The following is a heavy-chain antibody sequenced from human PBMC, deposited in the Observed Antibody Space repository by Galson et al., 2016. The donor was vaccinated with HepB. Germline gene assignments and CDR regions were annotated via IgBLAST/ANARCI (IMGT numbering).Heavy chain of an antibody. V-gene: IGHV3-13*04. CDR3: AKAYGVDSYHFND. D-gene: IGHD4-17*01. CDR2: IGTGGDT. CDR1: GFTFSRSD. J-gene: IGHJ4*02. Sequence: SLRLSCAASGFTFSRSDMHWVRQAAGKGLEWVSAIGTGGDTYYPGSVKDRFTISRDNSKNTVYLQMDRLRAEDTAVYYCAKAYGVDSYHFNDWGQGTLVIVSS.